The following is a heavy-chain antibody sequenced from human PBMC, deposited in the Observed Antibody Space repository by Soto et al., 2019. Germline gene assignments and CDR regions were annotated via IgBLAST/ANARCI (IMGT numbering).Heavy chain of an antibody. D-gene: IGHD6-19*01. J-gene: IGHJ5*02. Sequence: GGSLRLSCAASRFSLGTYAMTWVRQPPGKGLEWVSSMNGAGTSTSHADSVKGRVTTSRDSSKNTLYLEMNSLRAEDTAVYYCASHWNSSGWYEPNWFDPWGQGTLVTVSS. CDR3: ASHWNSSGWYEPNWFDP. V-gene: IGHV3-23*01. CDR1: RFSLGTYA. CDR2: MNGAGTST.